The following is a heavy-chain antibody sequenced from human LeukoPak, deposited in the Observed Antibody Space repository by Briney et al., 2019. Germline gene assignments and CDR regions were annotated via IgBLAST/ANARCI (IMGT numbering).Heavy chain of an antibody. CDR2: IYHSGST. J-gene: IGHJ4*02. Sequence: SETLSLTCTVSGGSISSYYWSWIRQPPGKGLEWIGYIYHSGSTKYNPSLKSRVTISVDTSKNQFSLILSFVTAADTAVYYCARDGYSGNDGLWGQGTLVTVSS. CDR1: GGSISSYY. CDR3: ARDGYSGNDGL. D-gene: IGHD5-12*01. V-gene: IGHV4-59*01.